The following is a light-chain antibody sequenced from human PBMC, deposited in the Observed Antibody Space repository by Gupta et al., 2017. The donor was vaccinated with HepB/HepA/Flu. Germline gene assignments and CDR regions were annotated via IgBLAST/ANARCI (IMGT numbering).Light chain of an antibody. CDR2: DNN. V-gene: IGLV1-51*01. CDR3: GTWDSSLSAGV. Sequence: SVFTQPPSVSEAPGQQVTISCSGSSSNIGNNYVSWYQQLPGTAPKLLIYDNNKRPSGIPDRFSGSKSGTSATLGITGLQTGDEADYYCGTWDSSLSAGVFGGGTKLTVL. CDR1: SSNIGNNY. J-gene: IGLJ2*01.